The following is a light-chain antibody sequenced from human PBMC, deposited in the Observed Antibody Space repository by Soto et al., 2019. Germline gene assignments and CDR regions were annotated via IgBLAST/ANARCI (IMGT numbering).Light chain of an antibody. Sequence: QSVLTQPPSASGTPGQRVTISCSGSNSNIGSKIVSWYQQVPGTAPKLLIYNTNQRPSGVPDRFSGSKSGTSASLGISGLQTGDEADYYCATWDRSLSVGVFGGGTKVTVL. J-gene: IGLJ2*01. V-gene: IGLV1-44*01. CDR2: NTN. CDR1: NSNIGSKI. CDR3: ATWDRSLSVGV.